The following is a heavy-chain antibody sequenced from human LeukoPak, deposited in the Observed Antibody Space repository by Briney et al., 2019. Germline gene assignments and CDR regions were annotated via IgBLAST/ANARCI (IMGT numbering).Heavy chain of an antibody. D-gene: IGHD6-13*01. CDR1: GFTVSSNS. CDR2: IYSGGDT. V-gene: IGHV3-53*01. Sequence: GRSLRLSCAASGFTVSSNSMSWVRQAPGKGLEWVSVIYSGGDTYSADSVKGRFTISRDNSKNTLYLQMNSLRAEDTAVYYCAREGAAAGSNWFDPWGQGTLVTVSS. CDR3: AREGAAAGSNWFDP. J-gene: IGHJ5*02.